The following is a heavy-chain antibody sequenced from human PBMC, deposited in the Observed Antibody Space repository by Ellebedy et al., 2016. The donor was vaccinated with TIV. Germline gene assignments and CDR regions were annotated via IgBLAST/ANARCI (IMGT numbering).Heavy chain of an antibody. CDR1: GFTFSSYW. V-gene: IGHV3-74*01. J-gene: IGHJ6*03. CDR3: ARALYQLLYRQSYYYMDV. Sequence: GGSLTLSXAASGFTFSSYWMHWVRQAPGKGLVWVSRINSDGSSTSYADSVKGRFTISRDNAKNSLYLQMNSLRAEDTAVYYCARALYQLLYRQSYYYMDVWGKGTTVTVSS. D-gene: IGHD2-2*02. CDR2: INSDGSST.